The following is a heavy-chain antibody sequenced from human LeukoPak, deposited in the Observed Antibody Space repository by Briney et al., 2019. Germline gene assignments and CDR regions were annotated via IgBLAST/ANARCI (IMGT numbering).Heavy chain of an antibody. J-gene: IGHJ4*02. CDR1: GYTFTSYD. CDR3: GRGRYYDSSGHRRILPDY. V-gene: IGHV1-8*01. D-gene: IGHD3-22*01. Sequence: GASVKVSCKASGYTFTSYDINWVRQATGQGLEWMGWMNPNSGNTGYAQKFQGRVTMTRNTSISTAYMELSSLRSEDTAVYYCGRGRYYDSSGHRRILPDYWDQGTLVTVSS. CDR2: MNPNSGNT.